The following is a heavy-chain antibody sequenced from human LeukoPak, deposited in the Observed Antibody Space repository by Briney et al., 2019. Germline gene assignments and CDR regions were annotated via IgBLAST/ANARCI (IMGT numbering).Heavy chain of an antibody. D-gene: IGHD1-26*01. CDR3: ATGSPGSYYGAGAFDI. V-gene: IGHV1-24*01. Sequence: ASVKASFKVSGHTLTELSMHWVRQAPGKGLEWMGGFDPEDGETIYAQKFQGRVTMTEDTSTDTAYMELSSLRSEDTAVYYCATGSPGSYYGAGAFDIWGQGTMVTVSS. J-gene: IGHJ3*02. CDR2: FDPEDGET. CDR1: GHTLTELS.